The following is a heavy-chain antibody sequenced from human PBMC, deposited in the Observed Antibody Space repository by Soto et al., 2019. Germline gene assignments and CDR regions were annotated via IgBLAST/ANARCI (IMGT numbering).Heavy chain of an antibody. J-gene: IGHJ6*03. V-gene: IGHV3-23*01. CDR3: AKDPQDSYYYGSRSYWSMDV. D-gene: IGHD3-10*01. CDR1: GFTFSSYA. Sequence: EVQLLESGGGLVQPGGSLRLSCAASGFTFSSYAMSWVRQAPGKGLEWVSAISGSGGSTYYADSVKGRFTISRDNSKNPLYLQMNSLGAEDTAVYYCAKDPQDSYYYGSRSYWSMDVWGKGTTVTVSS. CDR2: ISGSGGST.